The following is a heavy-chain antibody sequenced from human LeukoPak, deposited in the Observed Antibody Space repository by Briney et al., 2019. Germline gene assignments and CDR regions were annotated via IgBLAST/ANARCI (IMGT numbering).Heavy chain of an antibody. CDR1: GFTFNNYV. V-gene: IGHV3-23*01. D-gene: IGHD3-22*01. CDR3: AKADYEYYYDSSGYYPYFDY. Sequence: PGGSLRLSCAASGFTFNNYVMSWVRQAPGKGLEWVSTISGSGGSTYYADSVKGRFTISRDNSKNTLYLQMNSLRAEDTAVYYCAKADYEYYYDSSGYYPYFDYWGQGTLVTVSS. CDR2: ISGSGGST. J-gene: IGHJ4*02.